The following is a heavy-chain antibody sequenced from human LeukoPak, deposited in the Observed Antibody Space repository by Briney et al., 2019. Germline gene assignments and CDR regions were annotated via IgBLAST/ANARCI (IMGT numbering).Heavy chain of an antibody. Sequence: PGGSLRLSCAASGFTFSDYYMSWIRQAPGKGLEWVGRTRNKANSYTTEYAASVKGRFTISRDDSKNSLYLQMNSLKTEDTAVYYCARGRWELDTDDAFDIWGQGTMVTVSS. J-gene: IGHJ3*02. CDR2: TRNKANSYTT. V-gene: IGHV3-72*01. D-gene: IGHD1-26*01. CDR1: GFTFSDYY. CDR3: ARGRWELDTDDAFDI.